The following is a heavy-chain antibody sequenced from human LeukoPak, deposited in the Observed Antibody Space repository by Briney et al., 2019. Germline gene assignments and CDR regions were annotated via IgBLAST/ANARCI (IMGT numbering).Heavy chain of an antibody. J-gene: IGHJ4*02. CDR3: AKKYGVTVYGSGLNYFDY. V-gene: IGHV3-23*01. CDR2: IGGSGSRT. Sequence: QSGGSLRLSCAASGFTFSSYAMSWVRQAPGKGLEWVSGIGGSGSRTYYADSVKGRFTISRDNSKNTLYLQMNSLRAEDTAIYYCAKKYGVTVYGSGLNYFDYWGQGTLVTVSS. CDR1: GFTFSSYA. D-gene: IGHD6-19*01.